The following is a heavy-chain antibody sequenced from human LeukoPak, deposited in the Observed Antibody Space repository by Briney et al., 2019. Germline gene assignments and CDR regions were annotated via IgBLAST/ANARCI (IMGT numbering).Heavy chain of an antibody. Sequence: GASVKVSCKVSGYTLTELSMNWVRQAPGQGLEWMGWINPNSGGTSSAQKFQGRVTMTRDTSITTVYMEVSWLTSDDTAIYYCARADRLHGGPYLIGPWGQGTLVTVSS. D-gene: IGHD2-21*01. V-gene: IGHV1-2*02. CDR3: ARADRLHGGPYLIGP. CDR1: GYTLTELS. J-gene: IGHJ5*02. CDR2: INPNSGGT.